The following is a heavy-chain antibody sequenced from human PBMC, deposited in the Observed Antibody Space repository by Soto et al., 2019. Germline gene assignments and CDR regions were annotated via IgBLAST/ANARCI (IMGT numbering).Heavy chain of an antibody. J-gene: IGHJ3*02. CDR1: GFSLSTSGVG. CDR3: ANLFNSPTVTHAFDI. CDR2: IYWDDDK. D-gene: IGHD4-17*01. V-gene: IGHV2-5*02. Sequence: QITLKESGPPLVNPTQTLTLTCTFSGFSLSTSGVGVGWIRQPPGKALEWLALIYWDDDKRYSPSLKSRLTITKDTYKNQVVLTMTNMDPVDTATYYCANLFNSPTVTHAFDIWGQGTMVTVSS.